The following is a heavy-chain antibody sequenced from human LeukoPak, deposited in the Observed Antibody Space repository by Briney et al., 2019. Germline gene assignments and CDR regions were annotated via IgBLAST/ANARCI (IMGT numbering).Heavy chain of an antibody. CDR1: GYTFTSYG. J-gene: IGHJ5*02. D-gene: IGHD6-13*01. Sequence: ASVKVSCKASGYTFTSYGISWVRQAPGQGLEGMGWVCAYNCNTNYEQQLQGRVTMTTDTSTSTAYRELRRLTSDDTAVYYGARDWRQQLVHNWFDRWGQGTLVTVSS. CDR2: VCAYNCNT. V-gene: IGHV1-18*04. CDR3: ARDWRQQLVHNWFDR.